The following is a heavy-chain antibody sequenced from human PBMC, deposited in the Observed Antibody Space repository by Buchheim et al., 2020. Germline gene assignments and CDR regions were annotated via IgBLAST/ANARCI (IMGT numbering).Heavy chain of an antibody. CDR2: IPHSGST. V-gene: IGHV4-4*02. D-gene: IGHD3-16*01. CDR3: AMITKRTAMDV. CDR1: GGSISSSNW. J-gene: IGHJ6*02. Sequence: QVQLQESGPGLVKPSGTLSLTCAVSGGSISSSNWCIWVRQPPGKGLEWIGEIPHSGSTNYNPSLKSRVPTSLDKSKDKFSLQLSSVTAADTAVYYCAMITKRTAMDVWGQGTT.